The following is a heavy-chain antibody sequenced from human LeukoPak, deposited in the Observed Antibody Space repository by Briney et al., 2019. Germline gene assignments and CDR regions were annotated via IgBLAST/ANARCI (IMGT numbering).Heavy chain of an antibody. V-gene: IGHV3-23*01. CDR3: AKSLDGSGSYYNGDY. CDR2: ISGSGDST. CDR1: GFTFSSRA. J-gene: IGHJ4*02. D-gene: IGHD3-10*01. Sequence: GGSLRLSCAASGFTFSSRAMNWDRQAPGKGLEWVSTISGSGDSTYYADSVAGRFVISRDNSKNTLYLQMNSLRAEDTALYFCAKSLDGSGSYYNGDYWGQGTLVTVSS.